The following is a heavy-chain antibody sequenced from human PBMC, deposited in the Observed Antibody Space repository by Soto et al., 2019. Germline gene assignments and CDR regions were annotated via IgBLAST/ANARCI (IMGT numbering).Heavy chain of an antibody. CDR1: GGSFSSYA. J-gene: IGHJ4*02. CDR3: TRAQQLRFDY. V-gene: IGHV1-69*13. D-gene: IGHD2-21*01. CDR2: IIPIFGTA. Sequence: GASVKGAWKASGGSFSSYAISWVRQAPGQGLEWMGGIIPIFGTANYAQKFQGRVTITADESTSTAYMELSSLRSEDTAVYYCTRAQQLRFDYWGQGTLDTVSS.